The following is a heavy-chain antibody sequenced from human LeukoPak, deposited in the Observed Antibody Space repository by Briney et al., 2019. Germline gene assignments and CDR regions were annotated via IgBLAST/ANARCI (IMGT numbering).Heavy chain of an antibody. CDR1: VYMLTELS. Sequence: ASVKVSCKVSVYMLTELSMHWVRQAPGKGLEWMGGFDPEDGEIIYAQKFQGRVTMTGDTSTDTAYVELTSLISEDTAVYYCATVPPPLRYCTTTTCDLTGYWGQGTLVTVSS. J-gene: IGHJ4*02. V-gene: IGHV1-24*01. D-gene: IGHD2-2*01. CDR2: FDPEDGEI. CDR3: ATVPPPLRYCTTTTCDLTGY.